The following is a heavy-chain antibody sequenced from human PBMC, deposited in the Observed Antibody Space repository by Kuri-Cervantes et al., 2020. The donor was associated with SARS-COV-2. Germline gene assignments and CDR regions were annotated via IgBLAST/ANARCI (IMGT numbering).Heavy chain of an antibody. Sequence: SVKVSCKASGGTFSSYAISWVRQAPGQGLEWMGGIIPIFGTANYAQKFQGRVTITADESTSTAYMELSSLRSEDTAVYYCARWVEVAKPLDVWGQGTTVTVSS. CDR3: ARWVEVAKPLDV. CDR2: IIPIFGTA. CDR1: GGTFSSYA. D-gene: IGHD5-12*01. J-gene: IGHJ6*02. V-gene: IGHV1-69*13.